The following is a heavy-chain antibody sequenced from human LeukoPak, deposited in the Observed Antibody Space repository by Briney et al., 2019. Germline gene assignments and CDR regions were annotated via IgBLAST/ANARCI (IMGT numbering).Heavy chain of an antibody. D-gene: IGHD3-9*01. CDR2: IIPIFGTA. V-gene: IGHV1-69*13. J-gene: IGHJ3*02. Sequence: GASVKVSCKASGGTFSSYAISWVRQAPGQGLEWMGGIIPIFGTASYAQKFQGRVTITADESTSTAYMELSSLRSEDTAVYYCARDQNILTGYYLNDAFDIWGQGTMVTVSS. CDR3: ARDQNILTGYYLNDAFDI. CDR1: GGTFSSYA.